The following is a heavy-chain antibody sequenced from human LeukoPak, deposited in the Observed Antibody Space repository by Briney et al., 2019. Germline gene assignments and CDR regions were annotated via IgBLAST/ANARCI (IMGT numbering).Heavy chain of an antibody. CDR3: ARKLGSSSGWNYFDY. V-gene: IGHV6-1*01. CDR2: TFYRSKWYN. D-gene: IGHD6-19*01. CDR1: GXSVSSNSSA. J-gene: IGHJ4*02. Sequence: SQTLSLTCAISGXSVSSNSSAWNCIRQSPSRGLEWLERTFYRSKWYNDYAVPVKSRITINPHTSTNQFSLQLSSVTPEDTAVYYCARKLGSSSGWNYFDYWGQGTLVTVSS.